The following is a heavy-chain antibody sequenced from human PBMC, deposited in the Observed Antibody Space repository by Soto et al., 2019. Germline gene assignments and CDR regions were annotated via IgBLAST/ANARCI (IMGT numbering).Heavy chain of an antibody. Sequence: QVQLVESGGGVVQLGGSLRLSCKASGFTFTSYAIHWVRQAPGKGLEWVSVISPDGVNKHSAESVRGRFVISRDNSKNTVHLEMNRLRLDDTAVYFCARRLTTTVSALGYWGQGSLVNVSS. V-gene: IGHV3-30*09. J-gene: IGHJ4*02. CDR3: ARRLTTTVSALGY. CDR2: ISPDGVNK. D-gene: IGHD4-4*01. CDR1: GFTFTSYA.